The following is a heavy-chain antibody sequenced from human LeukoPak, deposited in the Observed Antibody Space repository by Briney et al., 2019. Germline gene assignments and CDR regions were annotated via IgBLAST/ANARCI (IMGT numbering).Heavy chain of an antibody. Sequence: GGSLRLSCAASGFTFSSYTMNWVRQAPGQGLECVSYISSSSSTIYYADSVRGRFTISRDNAKNSLYLQMDSLRDEDTAVYYCARVVGDYVWGSFRPYAFDIWGQGTMVTVSS. CDR1: GFTFSSYT. D-gene: IGHD3-16*02. J-gene: IGHJ3*02. V-gene: IGHV3-48*02. CDR3: ARVVGDYVWGSFRPYAFDI. CDR2: ISSSSSTI.